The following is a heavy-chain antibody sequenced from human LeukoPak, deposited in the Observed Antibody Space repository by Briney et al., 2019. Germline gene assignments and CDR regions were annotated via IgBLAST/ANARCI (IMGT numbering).Heavy chain of an antibody. CDR1: GFTFSSYG. CDR3: AKAYSYGSGRYYSSFDY. V-gene: IGHV3-33*06. D-gene: IGHD3-10*01. J-gene: IGHJ4*02. CDR2: IWYDGSNK. Sequence: PGGSLRLSCAASGFTFSSYGMHWVRQAPGKGLEWVAVIWYDGSNKYYADSVKGRFTISRDNSKNTLYLQMSSLRAEDTAIYYCAKAYSYGSGRYYSSFDYWGQGTLVTVSS.